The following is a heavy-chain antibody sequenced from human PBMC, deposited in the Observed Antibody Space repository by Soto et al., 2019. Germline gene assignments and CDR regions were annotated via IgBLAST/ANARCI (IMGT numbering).Heavy chain of an antibody. CDR2: ISSSSSTM. CDR3: ARGDYYYYGLDV. D-gene: IGHD3-16*01. CDR1: GFTFSDYS. V-gene: IGHV3-48*02. Sequence: GGSLRLACAASGFTFSDYSMNWVRQAPGRGVEWLSSISSSSSTMYYADSVKGRFTISRDDAKNSLYLQMNSLRDEDTAVYYCARGDYYYYGLDVWGQGTTVTVSS. J-gene: IGHJ6*02.